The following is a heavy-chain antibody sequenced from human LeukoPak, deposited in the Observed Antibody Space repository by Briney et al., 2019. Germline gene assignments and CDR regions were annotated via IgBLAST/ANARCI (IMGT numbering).Heavy chain of an antibody. D-gene: IGHD2-15*01. CDR3: ARALRGFYFNY. J-gene: IGHJ4*02. Sequence: PGGSLRLSCAASGFTFSTYWMTWVRRAPGKGLEWLANIKQDGSEKYYVDSVKGRFTISRDNAKNSLYLQMISLRAEDTAVYYCARALRGFYFNYWGQGTLVTVSS. V-gene: IGHV3-7*02. CDR2: IKQDGSEK. CDR1: GFTFSTYW.